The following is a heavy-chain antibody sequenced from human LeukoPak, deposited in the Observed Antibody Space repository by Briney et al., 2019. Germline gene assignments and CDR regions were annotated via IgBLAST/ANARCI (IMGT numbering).Heavy chain of an antibody. D-gene: IGHD5-12*01. Sequence: GGSLRLSCAASGFTVSSNYMNWVRQAPGKGLEWVSSITSSSSYIYYADSVKGRFTISRDNAKNSLYLQMNSLRAEDTAVYYCARGDSGYDGLNWFDPWGQGTLVTVSS. CDR2: ITSSSSYI. J-gene: IGHJ5*02. CDR3: ARGDSGYDGLNWFDP. V-gene: IGHV3-21*01. CDR1: GFTVSSNY.